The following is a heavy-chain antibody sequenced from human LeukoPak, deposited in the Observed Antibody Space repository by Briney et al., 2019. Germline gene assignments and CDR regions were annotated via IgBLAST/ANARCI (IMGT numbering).Heavy chain of an antibody. V-gene: IGHV4-39*01. Sequence: PSETLSLTCTVSGGSISSSSYYWGWIRQPPGKGLEWIGSIYYSGSTHYNPSLKSRVTISVDTSKNQFSLKLSSVTAADTAVYYCARRIAAAGSAFDIWGQGTKVTVSS. J-gene: IGHJ3*02. CDR2: IYYSGST. CDR1: GGSISSSSYY. D-gene: IGHD6-13*01. CDR3: ARRIAAAGSAFDI.